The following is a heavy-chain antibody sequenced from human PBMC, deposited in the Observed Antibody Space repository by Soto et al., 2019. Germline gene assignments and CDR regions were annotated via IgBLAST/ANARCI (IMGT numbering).Heavy chain of an antibody. CDR1: GDSVSSNSAA. CDR3: ARERKYQLLSWYWFDP. Sequence: QSQTLSLTCAISGDSVSSNSAAWNWIRQSPSRGLEWLGRTYYKSEWFSDYAVSLKGRITINPDTSKNQFSLQLSSVTPEDTAVYYCARERKYQLLSWYWFDPWGQGTLVTVSS. CDR2: TYYKSEWFS. V-gene: IGHV6-1*01. J-gene: IGHJ5*02. D-gene: IGHD2-2*01.